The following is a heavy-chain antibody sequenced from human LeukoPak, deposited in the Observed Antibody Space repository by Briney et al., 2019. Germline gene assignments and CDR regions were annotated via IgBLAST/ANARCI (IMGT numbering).Heavy chain of an antibody. CDR1: GYTFTSYA. D-gene: IGHD6-19*01. Sequence: ASVNVSCKASGYTFTSYAMNWVRQAPGQGLEWMGWINTNTGNPTYAQGFTGRFVFSLDTSVSTAYLQISSLKAEDTAVYYCARDSRAGRINWFDPWGQGTLVTVSS. J-gene: IGHJ5*02. CDR3: ARDSRAGRINWFDP. V-gene: IGHV7-4-1*02. CDR2: INTNTGNP.